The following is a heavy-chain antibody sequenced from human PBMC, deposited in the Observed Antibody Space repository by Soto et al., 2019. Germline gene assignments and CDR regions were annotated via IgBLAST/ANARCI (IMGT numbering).Heavy chain of an antibody. CDR1: GFTFSSYG. Sequence: QVQLVESGGGVVQPGRSLRLSCAASGFTFSSYGMHWVRQAPGKGLEWVAVISYDGSNKYYADAVKGRFTISRDNAENTMYLHGNRVRAEDTAVYYGGKDCGPYRNSAPYYIGLDVWGQGATVTFSS. V-gene: IGHV3-30*18. J-gene: IGHJ6*02. D-gene: IGHD4-4*01. CDR2: ISYDGSNK. CDR3: GKDCGPYRNSAPYYIGLDV.